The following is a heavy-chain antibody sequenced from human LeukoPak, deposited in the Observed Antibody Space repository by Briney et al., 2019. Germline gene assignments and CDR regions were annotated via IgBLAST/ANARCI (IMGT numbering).Heavy chain of an antibody. Sequence: SQTLSLTCTVSGGSISSGDYYWSWIRQPPGKGLEWIGYIYYSGSTYYNPSLKSRVTISVDTSKNQFSLKLSSVTAADTAVYYCARDGLYYYDSSGYAFDIWGQGTMVTVSS. CDR2: IYYSGST. J-gene: IGHJ3*02. D-gene: IGHD3-22*01. CDR1: GGSISSGDYY. CDR3: ARDGLYYYDSSGYAFDI. V-gene: IGHV4-30-4*01.